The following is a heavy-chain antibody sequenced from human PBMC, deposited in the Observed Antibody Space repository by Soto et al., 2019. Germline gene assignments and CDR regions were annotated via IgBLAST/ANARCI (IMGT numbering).Heavy chain of an antibody. CDR1: GGSISSSTSY. Sequence: SETLSLTCTVSGGSISSSTSYWGWIRQPPRKGLEWIGSIYYSGSTYYNPSLKSRVTISVDTSKNQFSLKLSSVTAADTAVYYCARLPGYCSSTSCSNEGYYYGMDVWGQGTTVTVSS. V-gene: IGHV4-39*01. D-gene: IGHD2-2*01. CDR2: IYYSGST. CDR3: ARLPGYCSSTSCSNEGYYYGMDV. J-gene: IGHJ6*02.